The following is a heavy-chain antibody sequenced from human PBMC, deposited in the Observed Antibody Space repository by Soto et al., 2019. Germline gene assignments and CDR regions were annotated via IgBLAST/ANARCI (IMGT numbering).Heavy chain of an antibody. J-gene: IGHJ5*02. CDR1: GGSLRRGDYS. V-gene: IGHV4-39*01. Sequence: TEAESLTGTVPGGSLRRGDYSGDWIRQPPNKGLEWIGSMHYSGSTFYNPSLKSRVTISVDTSKNQLSLRLTSVTAADTAVYYCARPGYSSNWYWFDPWGQGTLVTVSS. CDR2: MHYSGST. CDR3: ARPGYSSNWYWFDP. D-gene: IGHD6-13*01.